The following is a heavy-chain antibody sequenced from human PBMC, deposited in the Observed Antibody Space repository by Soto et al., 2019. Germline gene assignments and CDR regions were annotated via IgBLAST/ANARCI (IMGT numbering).Heavy chain of an antibody. Sequence: VKVSCKASGYTFTSYGISWVRQAPGQGLEWMGWISAYNGNTNYAQKLQGRVTMTTDTSTSTAYMELRSLRSDDTAVYYCARDVRGDLSPNYYYYGMDVWGQGTTVTVSS. CDR1: GYTFTSYG. D-gene: IGHD2-21*02. V-gene: IGHV1-18*01. CDR2: ISAYNGNT. J-gene: IGHJ6*02. CDR3: ARDVRGDLSPNYYYYGMDV.